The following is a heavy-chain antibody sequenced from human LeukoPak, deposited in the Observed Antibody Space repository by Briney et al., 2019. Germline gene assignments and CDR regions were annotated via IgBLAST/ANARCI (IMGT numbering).Heavy chain of an antibody. Sequence: GASEKVSCKASGYTFTSYDINWVRQATGQGLEWMGWMNPNSGNTGYAQKFQGRVTMTRNTSISTAYMELSSLRSEDTAVYYCAISGFLEWLLANWGQGTLVTVSS. J-gene: IGHJ4*02. CDR2: MNPNSGNT. V-gene: IGHV1-8*01. CDR3: AISGFLEWLLAN. CDR1: GYTFTSYD. D-gene: IGHD3-3*01.